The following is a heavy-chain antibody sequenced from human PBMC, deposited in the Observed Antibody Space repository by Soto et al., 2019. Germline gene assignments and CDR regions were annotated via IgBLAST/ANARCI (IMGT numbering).Heavy chain of an antibody. J-gene: IGHJ6*02. CDR3: AREKGNYYYYYGMDV. Sequence: AAVKVSCKASGHTFTSYAMHWVRQAPGQRLEWMGWINAGNGNTKYSQKFQGRVTITRDTSASTAYMELSSLRSEDTAVYYCAREKGNYYYYYGMDVWGQGTTVTVS. CDR1: GHTFTSYA. CDR2: INAGNGNT. V-gene: IGHV1-3*01.